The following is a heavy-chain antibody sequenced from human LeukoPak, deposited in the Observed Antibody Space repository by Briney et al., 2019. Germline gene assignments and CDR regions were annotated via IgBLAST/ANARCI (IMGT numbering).Heavy chain of an antibody. Sequence: PSETLSLTCTVSGGSIYSDSYYWGWIRQPPGKGLEWIGSIYYIGSTYYNPSLKSRVTISVDTSKNQFSLKLSSVTAADTAVYYCARSTSNSNYDILTGYISTFDYWGQGTLVTVSS. CDR2: IYYIGST. J-gene: IGHJ4*02. D-gene: IGHD3-9*01. V-gene: IGHV4-39*01. CDR3: ARSTSNSNYDILTGYISTFDY. CDR1: GGSIYSDSYY.